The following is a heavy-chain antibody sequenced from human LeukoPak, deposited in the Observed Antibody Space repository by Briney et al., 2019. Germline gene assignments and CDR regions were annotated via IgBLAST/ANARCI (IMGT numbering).Heavy chain of an antibody. J-gene: IGHJ4*02. D-gene: IGHD2/OR15-2a*01. CDR3: ARASMLATAFDF. CDR1: GFTVSSNY. Sequence: GGSLRLSCAASGFTVSSNYMSWVRQAPGKGLEWVSSISSSSSYIYYADSVKGRFTISRDNAKNSLHLQMNSLSAEDSAVYYCARASMLATAFDFWGQGTLVTVSS. CDR2: ISSSSSYI. V-gene: IGHV3-21*01.